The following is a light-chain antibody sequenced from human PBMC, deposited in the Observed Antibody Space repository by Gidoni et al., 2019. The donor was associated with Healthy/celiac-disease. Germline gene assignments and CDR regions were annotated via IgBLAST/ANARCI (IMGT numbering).Light chain of an antibody. J-gene: IGKJ1*01. CDR3: QQSYSTPPWT. CDR2: AAS. Sequence: DIQLTQSTSSLSASVGDRVTITCRARQSISSYLNWYQQKPGKAPKLLIYAASSLQSGVPSRFSGRGSGTDFTLTISSLQPEDFATYYCQQSYSTPPWTFGQGTKVEIK. V-gene: IGKV1-39*01. CDR1: QSISSY.